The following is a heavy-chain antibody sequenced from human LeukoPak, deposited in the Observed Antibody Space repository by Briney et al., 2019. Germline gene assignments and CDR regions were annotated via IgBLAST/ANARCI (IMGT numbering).Heavy chain of an antibody. CDR2: ISYDGSNK. CDR1: GFTFSSYG. D-gene: IGHD6-13*01. V-gene: IGHV3-30*18. CDR3: AKGSGIIATAGNRGLGLDY. Sequence: GGSLRLSCAASGFTFSSYGMHWVRQAPGKGLEWVAVISYDGSNKYYADSVKGRFTSSRDNSKNTLYLQMNSLRAEDTAVYYCAKGSGIIATAGNRGLGLDYWGQGTLVTVSS. J-gene: IGHJ4*02.